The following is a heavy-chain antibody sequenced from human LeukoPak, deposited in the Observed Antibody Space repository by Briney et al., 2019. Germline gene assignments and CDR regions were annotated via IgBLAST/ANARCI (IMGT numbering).Heavy chain of an antibody. D-gene: IGHD2-15*01. CDR1: GYTFTGYY. V-gene: IGHV1-2*02. CDR3: ARDVSGQNAFDI. Sequence: ASVKVSCKASGYTFTGYYIHWVRQAPGQGLEWMGWINPNSGGTNYAQKFQGRVTMTRDTSISTAYMELSRLRSDDTAVYYCARDVSGQNAFDIWGQGTMVTVSS. CDR2: INPNSGGT. J-gene: IGHJ3*02.